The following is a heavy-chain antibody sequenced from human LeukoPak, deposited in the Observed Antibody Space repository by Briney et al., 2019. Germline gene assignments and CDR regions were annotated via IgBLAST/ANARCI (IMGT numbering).Heavy chain of an antibody. D-gene: IGHD4-23*01. V-gene: IGHV4-30-2*01. CDR1: GGSISSGGYY. Sequence: SSETLSLTCTVSGGSISSGGYYWSWIRQPPGKGLEWIGYIYHSGSTYYNPSLKSRVTISVDRSKNQFSLKLSSVTAADTAVYYCARDAGGTVVTPEGPRSDYFDYWGQGILVTVSS. J-gene: IGHJ4*02. CDR3: ARDAGGTVVTPEGPRSDYFDY. CDR2: IYHSGST.